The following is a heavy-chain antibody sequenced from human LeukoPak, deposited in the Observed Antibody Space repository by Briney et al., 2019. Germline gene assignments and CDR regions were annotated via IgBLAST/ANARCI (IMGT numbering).Heavy chain of an antibody. D-gene: IGHD3-22*01. Sequence: PGGSLRLSCAASGFTFSDYYMSWIRQAPGKGLEWVSAISGSGGSTYYADSVKGRFTISRDNSKNTLYLQMNSLRAEDTAVYYCAKGRSSGTPYYFDYWGQGTLVTVSS. CDR2: ISGSGGST. CDR1: GFTFSDYY. V-gene: IGHV3-23*01. J-gene: IGHJ4*02. CDR3: AKGRSSGTPYYFDY.